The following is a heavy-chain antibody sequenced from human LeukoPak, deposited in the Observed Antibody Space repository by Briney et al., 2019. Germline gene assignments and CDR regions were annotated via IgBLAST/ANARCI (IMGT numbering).Heavy chain of an antibody. J-gene: IGHJ4*02. CDR1: GGSISSGGYY. CDR2: IYYSGST. D-gene: IGHD3/OR15-3a*01. V-gene: IGHV4-31*03. Sequence: TSETLSLTCTVSGGSISSGGYYWSWIRQHPGKGLEWIGYIYYSGSTYYNPSLKSRVTISVDTSKNQFSLKLSSVTAADTAVYYCARLDVSNYIDYWGQGTLVTVSS. CDR3: ARLDVSNYIDY.